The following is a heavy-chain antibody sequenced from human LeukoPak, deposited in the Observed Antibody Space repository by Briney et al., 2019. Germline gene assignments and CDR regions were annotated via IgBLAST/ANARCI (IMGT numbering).Heavy chain of an antibody. D-gene: IGHD4-17*01. CDR1: GFTFSSYE. CDR2: ISSSGSTI. Sequence: GGSLRLSCAASGFTFSSYEMNWVRKAPGKGLEWVSYISSSGSTIYYADSVKGRFTISRDNAKNSLYLQMNSLRAEDTAVYYCARGRLRHFDYWGQGTLVTVSS. J-gene: IGHJ4*02. V-gene: IGHV3-48*03. CDR3: ARGRLRHFDY.